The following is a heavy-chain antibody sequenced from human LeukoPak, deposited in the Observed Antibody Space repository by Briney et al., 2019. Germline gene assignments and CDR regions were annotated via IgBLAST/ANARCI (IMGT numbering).Heavy chain of an antibody. Sequence: ASVKVSCKASGYTFTGYYMHWVRQAPGQGLEWMGWINPNSGGTNYAQKFQGRVTMTRDKSISTAYLQWSSLKASDTAMYYCARQRSMAARPDYWGQGTLVTVSS. V-gene: IGHV1-2*02. CDR3: ARQRSMAARPDY. D-gene: IGHD6-6*01. CDR2: INPNSGGT. CDR1: GYTFTGYY. J-gene: IGHJ4*02.